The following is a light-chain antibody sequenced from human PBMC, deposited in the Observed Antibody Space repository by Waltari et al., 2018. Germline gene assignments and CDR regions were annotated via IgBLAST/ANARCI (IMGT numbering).Light chain of an antibody. Sequence: DIVMTQSPDSLAVSLGERATIHCKSSQSVLFSSNNKYYLSWYQQKPGQPPKLFIYWASSREAGVPDRFSGSGSGTDFTLTISSLEAEDVAVYYCQQYRITPLTFGQGTRLEIK. CDR3: QQYRITPLT. CDR2: WAS. J-gene: IGKJ5*01. CDR1: QSVLFSSNNKYY. V-gene: IGKV4-1*01.